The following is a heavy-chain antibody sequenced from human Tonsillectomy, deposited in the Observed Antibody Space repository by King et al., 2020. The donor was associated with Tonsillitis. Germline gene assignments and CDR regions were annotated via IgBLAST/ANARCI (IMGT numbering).Heavy chain of an antibody. CDR2: IYPGDSDT. J-gene: IGHJ4*02. V-gene: IGHV5-51*01. Sequence: VQLVESGAEVKKPGESLNISCKGSGYIFTTYWIAWVRQMPGKGLEWMRIIYPGDSDTRYSPSYQGQVTIQAQQSISTAYLQCRSLRASDTAMYYCVRSGIVVAVFDYWGQGTLVTVAS. D-gene: IGHD6-19*01. CDR3: VRSGIVVAVFDY. CDR1: GYIFTTYW.